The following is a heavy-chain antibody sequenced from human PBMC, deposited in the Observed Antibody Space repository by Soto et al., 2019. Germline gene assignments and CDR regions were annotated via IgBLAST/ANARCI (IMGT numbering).Heavy chain of an antibody. CDR2: IYYSGST. CDR1: GGSISSGGYY. V-gene: IGHV4-31*03. J-gene: IGHJ3*02. CDR3: AREEAATSNNAFDI. D-gene: IGHD2-15*01. Sequence: TSETLSLTCTVSGGSISSGGYYWSWIRQHPGKGLEWIGYIYYSGSTYYNPSLKSRVTISVDTSKNQFSLKLSSVTAADTAVYYCAREEAATSNNAFDIWGQGTMVTVSS.